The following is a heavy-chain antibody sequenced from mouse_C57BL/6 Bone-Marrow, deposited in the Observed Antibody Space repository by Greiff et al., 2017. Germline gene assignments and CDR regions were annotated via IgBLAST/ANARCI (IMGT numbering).Heavy chain of an antibody. Sequence: VQLQQSGAELVRPGASVKLSCTASGFNIKDYYMHWVKQRPEQGLAWIGRIDPEDGDTEYAPKFQGKATMTADTSSNTAYLRLSSLTSEDTAVYYCTTPYYGSSSFAYWGQGTLVTVSA. V-gene: IGHV14-1*01. CDR1: GFNIKDYY. D-gene: IGHD1-1*01. J-gene: IGHJ3*01. CDR3: TTPYYGSSSFAY. CDR2: IDPEDGDT.